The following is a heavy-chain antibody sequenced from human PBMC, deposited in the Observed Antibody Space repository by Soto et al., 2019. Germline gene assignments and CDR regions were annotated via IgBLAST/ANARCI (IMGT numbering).Heavy chain of an antibody. V-gene: IGHV4-39*01. CDR3: ARHHRGVIINWFDP. D-gene: IGHD3-10*01. CDR1: GGSISSSSYY. J-gene: IGHJ5*02. Sequence: SETLSLTCTVSGGSISSSSYYWGWIRQPPGKGLEWIGSIYYSGSTYYNPSLKSRVTISVDTSKNQFSLKLSSVTAADTAVYYCARHHRGVIINWFDPWGQGTLVTVSS. CDR2: IYYSGST.